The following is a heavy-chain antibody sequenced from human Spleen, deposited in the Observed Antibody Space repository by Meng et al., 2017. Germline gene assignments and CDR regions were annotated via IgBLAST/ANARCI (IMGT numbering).Heavy chain of an antibody. Sequence: GESLKISCAASGFTFDDYGMSWVRQAPGKGLEWVGRIKTKTAGGTTDYGALVKGRFTISRDDSKNTLYLQMNSLKTEDTAVYYCTTMSSPQDYWGQGTLVTVSS. D-gene: IGHD6-13*01. CDR3: TTMSSPQDY. J-gene: IGHJ4*02. CDR1: GFTFDDYG. CDR2: IKTKTAGGTT. V-gene: IGHV3-15*01.